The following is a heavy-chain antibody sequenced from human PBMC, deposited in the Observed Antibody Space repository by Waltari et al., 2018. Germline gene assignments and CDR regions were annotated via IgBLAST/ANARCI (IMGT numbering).Heavy chain of an antibody. V-gene: IGHV3-48*04. CDR3: ARDQQRYCSSTSCYLFDY. J-gene: IGHJ4*02. Sequence: EVQLVESGGGLVQPGGSLRLSCAASGFTFSSYSMNWVRQAPGKGLEWVSYISSSSSTIYYADSVKCRFTISRDNAKNSLYLQMNSLRAEDTAVYYCARDQQRYCSSTSCYLFDYWGQGTLVTVSS. CDR2: ISSSSSTI. D-gene: IGHD2-2*01. CDR1: GFTFSSYS.